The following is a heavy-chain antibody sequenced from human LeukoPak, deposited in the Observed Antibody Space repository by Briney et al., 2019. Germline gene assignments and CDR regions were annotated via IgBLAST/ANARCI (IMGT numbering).Heavy chain of an antibody. CDR1: GFTFSSYA. D-gene: IGHD6-13*01. Sequence: PGGSLRLSCAASGFTFSSYAMHWVRQAPGKGLEYVSAISSNGGSTYYANSVKGRFTISRDNSKNTLYLQMGSPRAEDMAVYYCARGIAAAGTLLFDYWGQGTLVTVSS. J-gene: IGHJ4*02. CDR2: ISSNGGST. CDR3: ARGIAAAGTLLFDY. V-gene: IGHV3-64*01.